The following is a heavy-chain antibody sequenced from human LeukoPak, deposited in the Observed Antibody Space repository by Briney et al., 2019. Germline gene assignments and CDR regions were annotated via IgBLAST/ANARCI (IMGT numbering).Heavy chain of an antibody. V-gene: IGHV4-59*01. D-gene: IGHD3-10*01. J-gene: IGHJ3*02. Sequence: SETLSLTCTVSGGSISSYYWSWIRQPPGKGLEWIGYIYYSGSTNYNPSLKSRVTISVDTSKNQFSLKLSSVTAAGTAVYYCASGGFGELFPSHHDAFDIWGQGTMVTVSS. CDR1: GGSISSYY. CDR3: ASGGFGELFPSHHDAFDI. CDR2: IYYSGST.